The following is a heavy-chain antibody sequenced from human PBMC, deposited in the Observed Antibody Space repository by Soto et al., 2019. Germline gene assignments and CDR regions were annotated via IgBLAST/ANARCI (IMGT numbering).Heavy chain of an antibody. Sequence: QVQLVQSGAEMKKPGASVRVSCKASGYTFINYDFSWVRQAPGQGLEWMGWISGHNGNTKYAQKFQGRVTVTTDTSTTTAYMELRSLRSDDPAVYYCARDTAVAFDYWGQGTLVTVSS. CDR1: GYTFINYD. D-gene: IGHD2-15*01. J-gene: IGHJ4*02. CDR3: ARDTAVAFDY. V-gene: IGHV1-18*01. CDR2: ISGHNGNT.